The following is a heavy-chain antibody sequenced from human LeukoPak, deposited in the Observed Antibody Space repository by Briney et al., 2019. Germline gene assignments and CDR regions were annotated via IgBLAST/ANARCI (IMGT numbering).Heavy chain of an antibody. J-gene: IGHJ5*02. CDR3: GRGLRFGVLCP. Sequence: GGSLRLSCAASGFTFSSCSMNCVRQAPGKGLERVSYSSSSSTTIYYANPAKGRFTISRDNDKNSLYLQMNSLRADDTAVYYCGRGLRFGVLCPWGRGTRVPVSS. V-gene: IGHV3-48*01. CDR1: GFTFSSCS. CDR2: SSSSSTTI. D-gene: IGHD3-16*01.